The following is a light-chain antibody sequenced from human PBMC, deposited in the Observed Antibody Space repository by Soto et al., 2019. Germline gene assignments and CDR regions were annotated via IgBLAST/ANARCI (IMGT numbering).Light chain of an antibody. V-gene: IGKV3-15*01. CDR1: QSVSSS. CDR3: QQYNNWWT. J-gene: IGKJ1*01. CDR2: GAS. Sequence: EIVMTQSPATLSVSPGERVTLSCRASQSVSSSLAWYQQKPGQAPRLLIYGASTRAIGIPARFSGSGSETEFPLTISSLQSEDFAVYYCQQYNNWWTFGQGTKVEI.